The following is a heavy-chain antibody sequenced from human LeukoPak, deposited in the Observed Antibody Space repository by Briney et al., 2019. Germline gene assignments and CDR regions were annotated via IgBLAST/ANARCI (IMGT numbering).Heavy chain of an antibody. V-gene: IGHV3-7*01. CDR1: GLTFSSYW. J-gene: IGHJ4*02. D-gene: IGHD3-10*01. CDR3: ARDSRGAFDY. CDR2: IKQDRSAK. Sequence: GGPLRPSGAASGLTFSSYWMSWGRQAPGKGLKWLANIKQDRSAKYYVDPEKGRFTIYRDNAKNSLYLQMNSLRAEDTAVYYCARDSRGAFDYWGQGTLVTVSS.